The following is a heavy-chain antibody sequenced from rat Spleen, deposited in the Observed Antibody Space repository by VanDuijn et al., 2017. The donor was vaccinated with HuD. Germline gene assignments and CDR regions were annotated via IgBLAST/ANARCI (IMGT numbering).Heavy chain of an antibody. V-gene: IGHV2-45*01. J-gene: IGHJ2*01. CDR2: MWSGGSA. CDR3: VRHEPRDYFDY. CDR1: GFSLTTYN. Sequence: QVQLKESGPGLVQPSETLSLTCTVSGFSLTTYNVHWVRQPPGKGLEWMGRMWSGGSADYNSALKSRLSISRDTSKSQVLLKMNSLETEDTGTYYCVRHEPRDYFDYWCQGVMVTVSS.